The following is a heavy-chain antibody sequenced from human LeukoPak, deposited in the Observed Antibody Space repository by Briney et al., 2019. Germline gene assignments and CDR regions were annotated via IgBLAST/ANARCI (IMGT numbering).Heavy chain of an antibody. V-gene: IGHV3-21*01. CDR1: GFTFSSYS. CDR3: AREDVTMIVVVTNDAFDI. D-gene: IGHD3-22*01. J-gene: IGHJ3*02. CDR2: ISSSSSYI. Sequence: GGSLRLSCAASGFTFSSYSMNWVRQAPGKGLEWVSSISSSSSYIYYADSVKGRFTISRDNAKNSLYLQMNSLRAEDTAVYYCAREDVTMIVVVTNDAFDIWGQGTMVTVSS.